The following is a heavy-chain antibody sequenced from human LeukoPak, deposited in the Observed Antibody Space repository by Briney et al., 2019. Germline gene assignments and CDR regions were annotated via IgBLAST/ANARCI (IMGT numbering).Heavy chain of an antibody. CDR1: GFTFSSYG. Sequence: GGSLRLSCAASGFTFSSYGMHWVRQAPGKGLEWVAFIRYDGSNKYYADSVKGRFTISRDNSKNTLYLQMNSLRAEDTAVYYCATPLTRGIVAPHYWGQGTLDTVSS. D-gene: IGHD1-26*01. V-gene: IGHV3-30*02. CDR2: IRYDGSNK. CDR3: ATPLTRGIVAPHY. J-gene: IGHJ4*02.